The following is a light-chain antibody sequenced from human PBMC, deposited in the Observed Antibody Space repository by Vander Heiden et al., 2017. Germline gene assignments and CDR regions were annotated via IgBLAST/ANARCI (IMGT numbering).Light chain of an antibody. CDR3: QKYNSAPQT. J-gene: IGKJ1*01. Sequence: DIQMTQSPSSLSASVRDRVTITCRASQSISNHLAWYQQKPGKIPKLLIDAASTLQPGVPSRFSGSGSGTYFTLTISSLQPEDVATYYCQKYNSAPQTFGQGTKVEIK. CDR2: AAS. CDR1: QSISNH. V-gene: IGKV1-27*01.